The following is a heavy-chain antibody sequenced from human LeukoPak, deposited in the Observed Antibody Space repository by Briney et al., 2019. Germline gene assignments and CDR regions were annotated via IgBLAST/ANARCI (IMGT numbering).Heavy chain of an antibody. V-gene: IGHV4-59*11. J-gene: IGHJ4*02. CDR3: ARGSRDSSSWVDY. D-gene: IGHD6-13*01. CDR1: GDSISSHY. CDR2: IYYSGST. Sequence: PSETLSLTCTVSGDSISSHYWSWIRQPPGKGLEWIGYIYYSGSTTYNPSLTSRVTMSVDMSKNQFSLKLRSVTAADTAVYYCARGSRDSSSWVDYWGQGTLVTVSS.